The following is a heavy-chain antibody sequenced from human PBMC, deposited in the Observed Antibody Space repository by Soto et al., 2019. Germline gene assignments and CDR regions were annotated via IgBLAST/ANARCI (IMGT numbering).Heavy chain of an antibody. CDR1: GITFSTYA. CDR3: ARAISGYVT. D-gene: IGHD5-12*01. V-gene: IGHV1-3*01. CDR2: INAGNGET. Sequence: QVQLVQSGAEVKKPGASVKVSCKASGITFSTYAIHWVRQAPGQRLEWMGWINAGNGETRYSQKFQGRVTLTRDTSANTVYMDLSSLRSEDTALYYCARAISGYVTWGQGTLVTVSS. J-gene: IGHJ5*02.